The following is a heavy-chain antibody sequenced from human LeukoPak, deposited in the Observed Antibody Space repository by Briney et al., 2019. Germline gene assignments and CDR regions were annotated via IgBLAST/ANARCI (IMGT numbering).Heavy chain of an antibody. J-gene: IGHJ4*02. CDR2: IYYSGST. Sequence: SETLSLTCTVSGGSISSSSYYWGWIRQPPGKGLEWNGSIYYSGSTYYNPSLKSRVTISVDTSKNQFSLKLSSVTAADTAVYYCAREDYYDSSGYYLDYWGQGTLVTVSS. CDR1: GGSISSSSYY. D-gene: IGHD3-22*01. V-gene: IGHV4-39*07. CDR3: AREDYYDSSGYYLDY.